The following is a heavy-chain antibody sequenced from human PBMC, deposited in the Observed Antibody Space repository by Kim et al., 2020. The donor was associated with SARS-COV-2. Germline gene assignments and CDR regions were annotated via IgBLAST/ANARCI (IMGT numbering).Heavy chain of an antibody. J-gene: IGHJ4*02. D-gene: IGHD3-10*01. Sequence: GGSLRLSCAASGFTFDDYAMHWVRQAPGKGLEWVSGISWNSGSIGYADSVKGRFTISRDNAKNSLYLQMNSLRAEDTALYYCAKDQGSYYNGPYYFDYWGQGTLVTVSS. CDR2: ISWNSGSI. CDR3: AKDQGSYYNGPYYFDY. CDR1: GFTFDDYA. V-gene: IGHV3-9*01.